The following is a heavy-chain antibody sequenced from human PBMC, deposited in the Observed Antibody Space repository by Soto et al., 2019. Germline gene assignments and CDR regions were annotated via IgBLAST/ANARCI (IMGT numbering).Heavy chain of an antibody. CDR2: IYHSGST. CDR1: GGSISSGGYS. CDR3: ARESPFDP. V-gene: IGHV4-30-2*01. J-gene: IGHJ5*02. Sequence: PSETLSLTCAVSGGSISSGGYSWSWIRQPPGKGLEWIGYIYHSGSTYYNPSLKSRVTISVDRSKNQFSLYLQMNSLRAEDTAVYYCARESPFDPWGQGTLVTVSS.